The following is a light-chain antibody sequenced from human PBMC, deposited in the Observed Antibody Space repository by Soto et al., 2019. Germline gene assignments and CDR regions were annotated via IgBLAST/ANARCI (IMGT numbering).Light chain of an antibody. CDR2: GGS. J-gene: IGKJ1*01. CDR1: QSVSSSY. Sequence: EIVLTQSPGTLSLSPGEKTTLPCRASQSVSSSYLAWYQQKPGQAPRLLIYGGSSRATGIPDRFSGSGSGTDFTLTISRLEPEDFAVYYCQQYGSSPETFGQGTRVEI. V-gene: IGKV3-20*01. CDR3: QQYGSSPET.